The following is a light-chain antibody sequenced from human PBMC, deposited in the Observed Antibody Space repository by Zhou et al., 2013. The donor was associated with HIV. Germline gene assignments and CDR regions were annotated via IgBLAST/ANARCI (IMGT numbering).Light chain of an antibody. CDR2: KAS. Sequence: DIQMTQSPSTLSASVGDRVTITCRASQTISDWLAWYQQKPGKAPKLLIYKASTLEIGVPSRFSGSGSGTEFTLTISSLQPDDFATYYCQKYNSAPLTFGGGTKVEIK. J-gene: IGKJ4*01. CDR3: QKYNSAPLT. V-gene: IGKV1-5*03. CDR1: QTISDW.